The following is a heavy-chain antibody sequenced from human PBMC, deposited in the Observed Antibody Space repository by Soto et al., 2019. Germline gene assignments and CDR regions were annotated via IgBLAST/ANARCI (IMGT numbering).Heavy chain of an antibody. Sequence: PGGSLRLSCAASGFTFSSYWMHWVRQAPGKGLVWVSRINSDGSSTSYADSVKGRFTISRDNAKNTLYLQMNSLRAEDTAVYYCARGNGITIFGVVTDPSWFDPWGQGTLVTVSS. CDR1: GFTFSSYW. CDR2: INSDGSST. V-gene: IGHV3-74*01. D-gene: IGHD3-3*01. CDR3: ARGNGITIFGVVTDPSWFDP. J-gene: IGHJ5*02.